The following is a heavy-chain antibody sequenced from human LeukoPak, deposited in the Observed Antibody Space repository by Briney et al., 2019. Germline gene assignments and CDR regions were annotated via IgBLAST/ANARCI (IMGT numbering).Heavy chain of an antibody. D-gene: IGHD7-27*01. V-gene: IGHV3-23*01. CDR2: ISGSGGST. CDR1: GFTFSDYY. CDR3: AKLLGMFDWFDP. Sequence: GGSLRLSCAASGFTFSDYYMSWVRQAPGKGLEWVSAISGSGGSTYYADSVKGRFTISRDNSKNTLYLQMNSLRAEDTAVYYCAKLLGMFDWFDPWGQGTLVTVSS. J-gene: IGHJ5*02.